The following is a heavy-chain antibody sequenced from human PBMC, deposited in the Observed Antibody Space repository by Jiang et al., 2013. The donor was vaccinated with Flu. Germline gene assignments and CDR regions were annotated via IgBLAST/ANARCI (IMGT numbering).Heavy chain of an antibody. CDR2: IIPILGIA. D-gene: IGHD2-2*01. J-gene: IGHJ5*02. CDR3: ARDRCSSTSCPYLYNWFDP. V-gene: IGHV1-69*09. Sequence: VQLVESGAEVKKPGSSVKVSCKASGGTFSSYAICWVRQAPGQGLEWMGRIIPILGIANYAQKFQGRVTITADKSTSTAYMELSSLRSEDTAVYYCARDRCSSTSCPYLYNWFDPGAREPWSPSPQ. CDR1: GGTFSSYA.